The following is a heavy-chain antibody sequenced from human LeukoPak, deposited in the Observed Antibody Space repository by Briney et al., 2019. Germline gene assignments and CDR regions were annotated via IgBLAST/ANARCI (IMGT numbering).Heavy chain of an antibody. J-gene: IGHJ4*02. Sequence: GGSLRLSCAASGFTFSSYSMNWVRQAPGKGLEWVSAISGSGGSTYYADSVKGRFTISRDNSKNTLYLQMNSLRAEDTAVYYCANTEDYYYDSSGYSSFDYWGQGTLVTVSS. CDR1: GFTFSSYS. D-gene: IGHD3-22*01. CDR2: ISGSGGST. CDR3: ANTEDYYYDSSGYSSFDY. V-gene: IGHV3-23*01.